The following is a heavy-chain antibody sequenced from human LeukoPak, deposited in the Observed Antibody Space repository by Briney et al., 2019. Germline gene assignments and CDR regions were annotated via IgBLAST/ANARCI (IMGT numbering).Heavy chain of an antibody. D-gene: IGHD3-22*01. Sequence: GGSLRLPCAASGFTFSAYAMSWVRQAPGKGLEWVSTISGSGASTYYADSVKGRFTISRDNSKNTLFLQMNSLRAEDTAVYHCAKGGGNYYDSSGYYNYFDYWGQGTLVTVSS. CDR3: AKGGGNYYDSSGYYNYFDY. J-gene: IGHJ4*02. V-gene: IGHV3-23*01. CDR2: ISGSGAST. CDR1: GFTFSAYA.